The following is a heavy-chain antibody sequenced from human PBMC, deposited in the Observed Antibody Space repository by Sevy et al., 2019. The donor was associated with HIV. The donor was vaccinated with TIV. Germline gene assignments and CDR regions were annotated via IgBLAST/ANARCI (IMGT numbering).Heavy chain of an antibody. CDR1: GFTFSSYW. V-gene: IGHV3-7*01. J-gene: IGHJ5*02. Sequence: GGSLRLSCAASGFTFSSYWMSWVRQAPGKGLEWVANIKQDGSEKYYVDSVKGRFTISRDNAKNSLYLQMNSLRAEDTAVYYCARVWRIVVVPARPNWFDPWGQGTLVTVSS. CDR3: ARVWRIVVVPARPNWFDP. D-gene: IGHD2-2*01. CDR2: IKQDGSEK.